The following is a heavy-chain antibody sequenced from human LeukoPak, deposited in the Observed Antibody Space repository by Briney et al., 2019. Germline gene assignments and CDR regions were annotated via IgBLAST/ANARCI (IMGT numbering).Heavy chain of an antibody. Sequence: SETLSLTCTVSGGSISSYHWSWIRQPPGKGLEGIGYIYYSGSTNYNPSLKSRVTISVDTSKNQFSLKLSSVTAADTAVYYCAREGSVARPFDYWGQGTLVTVSS. V-gene: IGHV4-59*01. J-gene: IGHJ4*02. CDR1: GGSISSYH. CDR2: IYYSGST. CDR3: AREGSVARPFDY. D-gene: IGHD6-6*01.